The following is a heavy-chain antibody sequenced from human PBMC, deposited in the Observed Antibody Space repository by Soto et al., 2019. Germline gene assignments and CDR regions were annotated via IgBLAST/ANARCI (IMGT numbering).Heavy chain of an antibody. Sequence: QVQLQESGPGLEKPSQTLSLTCTVSGGSISSGNYYWSWIRQHPGQGLEWIGYIYYSGSTYYNPSLKSRVTISVDTSKNQFSLKLSSVTAADTAVYYCARTSFDTSGTAADPWGQGTLVTVSS. D-gene: IGHD3-22*01. J-gene: IGHJ5*02. CDR2: IYYSGST. V-gene: IGHV4-31*03. CDR3: ARTSFDTSGTAADP. CDR1: GGSISSGNYY.